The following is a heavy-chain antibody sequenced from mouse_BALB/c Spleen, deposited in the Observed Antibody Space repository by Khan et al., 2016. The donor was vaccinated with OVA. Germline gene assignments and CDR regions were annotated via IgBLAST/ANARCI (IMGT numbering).Heavy chain of an antibody. CDR3: ARMARK. CDR2: IDPRNGYT. J-gene: IGHJ2*01. Sequence: VQLKQSGAELVKSGATVKLSCTASGLNINDTYMHWLKQRPEQGLEWIGTIDPRNGYTKYNPKFQGKATLTADKSSNTAYLQLSSLKSEDAAVYYCARMARKWGQGTTLTVSS. CDR1: GLNINDTY. V-gene: IGHV14-3*02.